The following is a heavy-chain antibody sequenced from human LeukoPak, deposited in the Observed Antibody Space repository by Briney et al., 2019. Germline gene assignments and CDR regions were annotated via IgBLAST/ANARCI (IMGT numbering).Heavy chain of an antibody. D-gene: IGHD4-17*01. J-gene: IGHJ4*02. V-gene: IGHV3-30*02. CDR1: GFTFRSYG. Sequence: PGGSLRLSCAASGFTFRSYGMHWVRQAPGRGLEWVAFIRYDGSDKYYEDSVQGRFSISRDNSKSTLYLQMNSLRAKDTAVYFCASETTVTAPSDYWGQGTLVTVSS. CDR3: ASETTVTAPSDY. CDR2: IRYDGSDK.